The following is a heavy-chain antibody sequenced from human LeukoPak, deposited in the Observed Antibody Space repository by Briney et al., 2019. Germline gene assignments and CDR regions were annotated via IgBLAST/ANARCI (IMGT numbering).Heavy chain of an antibody. CDR2: IYYSGST. CDR3: ASGRSGTFSNY. Sequence: SQTLSLTCTVSGGFISSGGYYWSWIRRHPGEGLEWIGHIYYSGSTYYNPSLKSRVNISVDTSKNQFSLKLSSVTAADTAVYYCASGRSGTFSNYWGQGTLVTVSS. D-gene: IGHD3-10*01. J-gene: IGHJ4*02. CDR1: GGFISSGGYY. V-gene: IGHV4-31*03.